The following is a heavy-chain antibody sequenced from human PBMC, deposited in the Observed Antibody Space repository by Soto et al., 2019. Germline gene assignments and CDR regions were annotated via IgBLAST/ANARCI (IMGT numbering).Heavy chain of an antibody. Sequence: ASVKVSCKGSGYTFTSYDINWVRQATGQGLEWMGWMNPNSGNTGYAQKFQGRVTMTRNTSISTAYMELSSLRSEDTAVYYCARGGYSSGWYQVATPLGYYYYGMDVWGQGTTVTVSS. CDR1: GYTFTSYD. V-gene: IGHV1-8*01. CDR3: ARGGYSSGWYQVATPLGYYYYGMDV. CDR2: MNPNSGNT. D-gene: IGHD6-19*01. J-gene: IGHJ6*02.